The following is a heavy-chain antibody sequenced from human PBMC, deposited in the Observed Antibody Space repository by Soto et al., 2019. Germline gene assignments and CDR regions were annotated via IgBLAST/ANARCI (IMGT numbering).Heavy chain of an antibody. CDR1: GFTFSSYA. Sequence: EVQLLESGGGLVQPGGSLRLSCAASGFTFSSYAMSWVRQAPGKGLEWVSAISGSGGSTYYADSVKGRFTISRDNSKNTLYLKMNSLRAEDTAVYYCAKGGSRITMVRGVIILFDYWGQGTLVTVSS. V-gene: IGHV3-23*01. J-gene: IGHJ4*02. CDR3: AKGGSRITMVRGVIILFDY. CDR2: ISGSGGST. D-gene: IGHD3-10*01.